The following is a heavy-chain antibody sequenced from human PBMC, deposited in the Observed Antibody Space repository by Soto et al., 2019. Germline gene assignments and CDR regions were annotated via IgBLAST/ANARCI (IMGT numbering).Heavy chain of an antibody. D-gene: IGHD6-6*01. CDR3: SKFKYSTSVRYLQH. Sequence: GESLKISCKGSGYSFTSYWISWVRQMPGKGLEWMGRIDPSDSYTNYSPSFQGHVTISADKSISTAYLQWTSLKASDTAIYYCSKFKYSTSVRYLQHWGQGTPVTVSS. CDR1: GYSFTSYW. V-gene: IGHV5-10-1*01. J-gene: IGHJ1*01. CDR2: IDPSDSYT.